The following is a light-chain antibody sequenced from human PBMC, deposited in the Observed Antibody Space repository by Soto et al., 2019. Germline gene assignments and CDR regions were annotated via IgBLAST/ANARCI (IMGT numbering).Light chain of an antibody. V-gene: IGLV2-8*01. CDR2: EVS. Sequence: QSVLTQPPSASGSPGQSVTISCTGTSSDVGAHNFVSWHQQHPGKAPKLMVYEVSKRPSGVPDRFSGSKSGNTASLTVSGLQADDEADYYCSSYAGSNNYVFGTGTKVTVL. CDR1: SSDVGAHNF. CDR3: SSYAGSNNYV. J-gene: IGLJ1*01.